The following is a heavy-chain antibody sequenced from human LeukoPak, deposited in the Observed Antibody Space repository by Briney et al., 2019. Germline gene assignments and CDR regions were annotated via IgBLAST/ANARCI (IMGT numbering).Heavy chain of an antibody. D-gene: IGHD3-3*01. CDR1: GFSFTSAW. V-gene: IGHV3-15*01. CDR3: ITGDYDFWSGFYSPNHYFDY. J-gene: IGHJ4*02. Sequence: PGGSLRLSCAASGFSFTSAWMSWVRQAPGKGLEWVGRIKGKTAAGAPDYVASVKGRFTISRDESKNTLFLQVNSLKTEDTAVYYCITGDYDFWSGFYSPNHYFDYWGQGTLVTVSS. CDR2: IKGKTAAGAP.